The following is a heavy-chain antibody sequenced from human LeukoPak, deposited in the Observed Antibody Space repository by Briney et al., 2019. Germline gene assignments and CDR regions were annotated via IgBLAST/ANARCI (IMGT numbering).Heavy chain of an antibody. CDR1: GGTFSSYA. D-gene: IGHD3-9*01. CDR3: ATKRGDSLTGYYDY. CDR2: IIPILGIA. Sequence: ASVKVSCKASGGTFSSYAISWVRQAPGQGLEWMGRIIPILGIANYAQKFQGRVTITADKSTSTAYMELSSLRAEDTAVYYCATKRGDSLTGYYDYWGQGTLVTVSS. J-gene: IGHJ4*02. V-gene: IGHV1-69*04.